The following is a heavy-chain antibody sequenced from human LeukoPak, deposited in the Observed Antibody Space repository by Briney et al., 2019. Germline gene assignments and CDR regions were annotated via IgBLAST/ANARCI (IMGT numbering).Heavy chain of an antibody. CDR2: ISSSSDAI. CDR3: ARAMRSGYDY. CDR1: GFTLSNYG. Sequence: GGSLRLSCAASGFTLSNYGMNWVRQAPGKELEWLSYISSSSDAIYYADSVKGRFTISRDNAKNSLYLEMNSLRDEDTAVYYCARAMRSGYDYWGQGTLVTVSS. J-gene: IGHJ4*02. V-gene: IGHV3-48*02. D-gene: IGHD5-12*01.